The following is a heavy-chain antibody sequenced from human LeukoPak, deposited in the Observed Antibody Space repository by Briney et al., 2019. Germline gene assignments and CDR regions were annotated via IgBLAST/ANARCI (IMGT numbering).Heavy chain of an antibody. Sequence: SETLSLTCAVYGGSFSGYYWSWIRQPPGKGLEWIGEINHSGSTNYNPSLKSRVTISVDTSKNQFSLKLSSVTAADTAVYYCARKLIRNWFDPWGQGTLVTVSS. CDR2: INHSGST. J-gene: IGHJ5*02. CDR1: GGSFSGYY. V-gene: IGHV4-34*01. CDR3: ARKLIRNWFDP.